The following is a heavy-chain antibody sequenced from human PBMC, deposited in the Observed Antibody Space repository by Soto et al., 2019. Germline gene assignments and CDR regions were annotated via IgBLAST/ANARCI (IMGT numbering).Heavy chain of an antibody. Sequence: EVQLLESGGGLVQPGGSLRLSCAASGFTFSSYAMSWVRQAPGKGLEWVSAISGSGGSTYYADSVKGRFTISRDNSKNTLYLQMNSLRAEDTAVYYCAKDRFYGSGSYYYGMDVWGQGTTVTVSS. D-gene: IGHD3-10*01. CDR1: GFTFSSYA. J-gene: IGHJ6*02. V-gene: IGHV3-23*01. CDR2: ISGSGGST. CDR3: AKDRFYGSGSYYYGMDV.